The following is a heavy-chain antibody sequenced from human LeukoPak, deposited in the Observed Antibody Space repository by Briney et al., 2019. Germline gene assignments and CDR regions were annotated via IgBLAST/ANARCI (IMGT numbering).Heavy chain of an antibody. V-gene: IGHV4-59*01. J-gene: IGHJ4*02. CDR1: GGYISSYY. Sequence: SETLSLTCTVSGGYISSYYWSWIRQPPGKGLEWIGYIYYSGSTNNNPSLKSRVTISVDTSKNQLSLKLSSVTAADTAVYSCARGGARGFDYWGQGTLVTVSS. CDR3: ARGGARGFDY. D-gene: IGHD3-10*01. CDR2: IYYSGST.